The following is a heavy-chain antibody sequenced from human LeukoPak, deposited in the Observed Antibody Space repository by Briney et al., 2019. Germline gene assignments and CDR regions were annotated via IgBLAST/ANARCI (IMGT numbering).Heavy chain of an antibody. V-gene: IGHV3-48*01. D-gene: IGHD2-15*01. CDR1: GFTFSSYS. CDR3: AKGPGRYCSGGSCYSGN. Sequence: PGGSLRLSCAASGFTFSSYSMNWVRQAPGKGLEWVSYISGSSDDIYYADSVKGRFTISRDNAKNSLYLQMNSLRAEDTAVYYCAKGPGRYCSGGSCYSGNWGQGTLVTVSS. CDR2: ISGSSDDI. J-gene: IGHJ4*02.